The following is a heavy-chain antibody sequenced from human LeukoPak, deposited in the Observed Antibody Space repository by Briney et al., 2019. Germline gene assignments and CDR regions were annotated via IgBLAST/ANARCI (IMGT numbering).Heavy chain of an antibody. CDR1: GFTFSIYA. J-gene: IGHJ4*02. V-gene: IGHV3-30*18. CDR2: ILYDGSNK. D-gene: IGHD2-15*01. CDR3: AKDPGYCSGASCYYFDY. Sequence: GGSLRLSCAASGFTFSIYAMYWVRPAPAKGLEWVAVILYDGSNKYYTDSVQGRFSSSRDNSKNTLYLQMKSLRAEDTAVYYCAKDPGYCSGASCYYFDYWGQGTLVTVSS.